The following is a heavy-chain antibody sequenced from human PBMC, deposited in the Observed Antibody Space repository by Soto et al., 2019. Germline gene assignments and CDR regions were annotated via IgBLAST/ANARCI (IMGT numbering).Heavy chain of an antibody. J-gene: IGHJ3*02. CDR1: GFTFSSYD. Sequence: GGSLRLSCAASGFTFSSYDMHWVRQATGKGLEWVSAIGTAGDTYYPGSVKGRFTISRENAKNSLYLQMNSLRAGDTAVYYCARDQGGSGSYYNDAFDIWGQGTMVTVSS. CDR3: ARDQGGSGSYYNDAFDI. CDR2: IGTAGDT. V-gene: IGHV3-13*01. D-gene: IGHD3-10*01.